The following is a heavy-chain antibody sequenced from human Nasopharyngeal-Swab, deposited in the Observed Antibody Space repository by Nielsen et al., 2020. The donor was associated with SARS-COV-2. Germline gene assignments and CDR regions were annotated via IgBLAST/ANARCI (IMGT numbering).Heavy chain of an antibody. CDR3: ARPGWEPYTYYYYGMDV. V-gene: IGHV7-4-1*02. J-gene: IGHJ6*02. D-gene: IGHD1-26*01. CDR1: GYTFTSYA. Sequence: ASVKVSCKASGYTFTSYAMNWVRQAPGQGLEWMGWINTNTGNPTYAQGFTGRFVFSLDTSVSTAYLQISSLEAEDTAVYYCARPGWEPYTYYYYGMDVWGQGTTVTVSS. CDR2: INTNTGNP.